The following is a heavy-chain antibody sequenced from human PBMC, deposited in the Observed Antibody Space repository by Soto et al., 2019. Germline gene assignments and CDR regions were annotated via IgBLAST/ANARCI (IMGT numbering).Heavy chain of an antibody. CDR3: AREDRISAPGVIWFHH. V-gene: IGHV4-59*01. Sequence: PSETLSLTCSVSGGSIDNYYWSWIRQAPGKGLEWIGYVYHNGRTSYNPSLKSRVSISVDRSKNQFSLNLSSVTAADTAVYYCAREDRISAPGVIWFHHWGQGTLVTVSS. J-gene: IGHJ5*02. D-gene: IGHD6-13*01. CDR2: VYHNGRT. CDR1: GGSIDNYY.